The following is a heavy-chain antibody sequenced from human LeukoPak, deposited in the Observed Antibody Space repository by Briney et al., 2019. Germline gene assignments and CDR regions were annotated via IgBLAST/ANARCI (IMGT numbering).Heavy chain of an antibody. D-gene: IGHD4-17*01. V-gene: IGHV4-4*07. CDR1: GGYIGSYY. Sequence: PSETLSLTCTVSGGYIGSYYWSWIRQSAGKGLEWIGRIHTSENTDYNPSLKRRVTMSVDMSPSQFSLRLTSVTAADTAVYYCAREGDYGDYSKSFYYMDVWGKGTTVTVSS. CDR2: IHTSENT. CDR3: AREGDYGDYSKSFYYMDV. J-gene: IGHJ6*03.